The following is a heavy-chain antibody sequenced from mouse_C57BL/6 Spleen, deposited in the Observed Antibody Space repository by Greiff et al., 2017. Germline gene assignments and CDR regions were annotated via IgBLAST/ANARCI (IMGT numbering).Heavy chain of an antibody. CDR3: ARGGWLLQFAY. Sequence: QVHVKQSGPELVRPGVSVKISCKGSGYTFTDYAMHWVKQSHAKILEWIGVISTYYGDASYNQKFKDKATMTVDKSSSTAYMELARLTSEDSAVYYCARGGWLLQFAYWGQGTLVTVSA. D-gene: IGHD2-3*01. CDR2: ISTYYGDA. J-gene: IGHJ3*01. V-gene: IGHV1-67*01. CDR1: GYTFTDYA.